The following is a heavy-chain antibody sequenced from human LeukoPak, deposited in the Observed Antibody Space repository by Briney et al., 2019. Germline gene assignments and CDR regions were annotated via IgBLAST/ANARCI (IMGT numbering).Heavy chain of an antibody. V-gene: IGHV1-24*01. Sequence: ASVKVSCKVSGYTLTELSMYWVRQAPGKGLEWMGGFDPEDGETIYAQKFQGRVTMTEDTSTDTAYMELSSLRSEDTAVYYCAGYCSSTSCSNYYYGMDVWGQGTTVTVSS. CDR1: GYTLTELS. CDR3: AGYCSSTSCSNYYYGMDV. CDR2: FDPEDGET. J-gene: IGHJ6*02. D-gene: IGHD2-2*01.